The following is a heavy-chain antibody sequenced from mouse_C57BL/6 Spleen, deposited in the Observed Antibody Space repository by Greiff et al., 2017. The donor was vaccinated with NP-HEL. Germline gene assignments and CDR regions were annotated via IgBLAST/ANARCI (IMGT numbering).Heavy chain of an antibody. CDR2: INPGSGGT. J-gene: IGHJ2*01. D-gene: IGHD2-1*01. Sequence: QVQLKQSGAELVRPGTSVKVSCKASGYAFTNYLIEWVKQRPGQGLAWIGVINPGSGGTNYNEKFKGKATLTADKSSSTAYMQLSSLTSEDSAVYFCARGGNFFFDYWGQGTTLTVSS. V-gene: IGHV1-54*01. CDR3: ARGGNFFFDY. CDR1: GYAFTNYL.